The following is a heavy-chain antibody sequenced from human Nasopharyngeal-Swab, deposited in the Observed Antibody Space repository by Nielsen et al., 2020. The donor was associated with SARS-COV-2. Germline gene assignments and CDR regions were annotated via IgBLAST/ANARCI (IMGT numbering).Heavy chain of an antibody. CDR1: GYSFTSYW. J-gene: IGHJ6*02. CDR3: ARQLWLVDYYYGMDV. CDR2: IYPGDSDT. D-gene: IGHD5-18*01. V-gene: IGHV5-51*01. Sequence: GGSLRLSCKGSGYSFTSYWIGGVRQMPGKGLEWMGIIYPGDSDTRYSPSFQGQVTISADKSISTAYLQWSSLKASDTAMYYCARQLWLVDYYYGMDVWGQGTTVTVSS.